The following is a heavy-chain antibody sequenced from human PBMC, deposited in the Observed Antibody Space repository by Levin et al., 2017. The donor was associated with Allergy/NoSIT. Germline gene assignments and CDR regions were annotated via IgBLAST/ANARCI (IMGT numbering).Heavy chain of an antibody. CDR3: VKTTPSGDYGPLDY. D-gene: IGHD4-17*01. CDR1: GYTFTSYG. J-gene: IGHJ4*02. Sequence: GASVKVSCKASGYTFTSYGISWVRQAPGQGLEWMGWISAYNGNTNYAQKLQGRVTMTTDTSTSTAYMELRSLRSDDTAVYYCVKTTPSGDYGPLDYWGQGTLVTVSS. V-gene: IGHV1-18*01. CDR2: ISAYNGNT.